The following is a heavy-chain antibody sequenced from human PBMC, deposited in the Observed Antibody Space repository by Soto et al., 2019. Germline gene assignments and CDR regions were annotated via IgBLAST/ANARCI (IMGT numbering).Heavy chain of an antibody. Sequence: GGSLRLSCAASGFTFSDHYMDWVRQAPGKGLEWVGRTRNKANSYTTEYAASVKGRFTISRDDSKNSLYLQMNSLKTEDTAVYYCARSYGSGSYFRVQDYYYYGMDVWGQGTTVTVSS. J-gene: IGHJ6*02. CDR1: GFTFSDHY. CDR2: TRNKANSYTT. CDR3: ARSYGSGSYFRVQDYYYYGMDV. V-gene: IGHV3-72*01. D-gene: IGHD3-10*01.